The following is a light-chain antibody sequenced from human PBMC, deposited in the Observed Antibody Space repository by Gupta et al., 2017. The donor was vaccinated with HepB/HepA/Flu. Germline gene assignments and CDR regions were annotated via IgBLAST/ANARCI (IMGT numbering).Light chain of an antibody. V-gene: IGLV1-40*01. Sequence: QSVLTQPPSVSGAPGQRVTISCTGSNSNIGLGYDVHWYQQRPGTSPKLLIFADTNRPSGVPDRFSGSKSGTSASLSIAGLQAEDEADYYCQSYENSMSGYVFGSGTKVTVL. CDR2: ADT. CDR1: NSNIGLGYD. J-gene: IGLJ1*01. CDR3: QSYENSMSGYV.